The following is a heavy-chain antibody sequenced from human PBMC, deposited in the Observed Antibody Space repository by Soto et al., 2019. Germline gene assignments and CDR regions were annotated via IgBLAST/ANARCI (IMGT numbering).Heavy chain of an antibody. V-gene: IGHV3-33*01. Sequence: HPGGSLRLSCAASGFTFSSYGMHWVRQAPGKGLEWVAVIWYDGSNKYYADSVKGRFTISRDNSKNTLYLQMNSLRAEDTAVYYCARSDYYCSSTSCYNFDYWGQGTLVTVSS. D-gene: IGHD2-2*02. CDR3: ARSDYYCSSTSCYNFDY. J-gene: IGHJ4*02. CDR1: GFTFSSYG. CDR2: IWYDGSNK.